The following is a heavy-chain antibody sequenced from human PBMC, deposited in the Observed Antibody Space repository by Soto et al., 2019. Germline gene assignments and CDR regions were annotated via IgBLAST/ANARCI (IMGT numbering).Heavy chain of an antibody. D-gene: IGHD3-10*01. J-gene: IGHJ4*02. CDR1: GGSVSSGSYY. CDR2: IYYSGRT. V-gene: IGHV4-61*01. Sequence: QVQLQESGPGLVKPSETLSLTCTVSGGSVSSGSYYWSWIRQPPGKGLEWIGYIYYSGRTNYNPSLKSRVTISVDTSKNQFSLKLSSVTAADTAVYYCARVVQTAWVDYWGQGTLVTVSS. CDR3: ARVVQTAWVDY.